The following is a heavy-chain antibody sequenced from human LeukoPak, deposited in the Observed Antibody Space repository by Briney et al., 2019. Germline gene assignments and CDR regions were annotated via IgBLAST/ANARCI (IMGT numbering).Heavy chain of an antibody. CDR3: ARDGGWLSAF. D-gene: IGHD3-22*01. V-gene: IGHV3-48*03. Sequence: RSGGSLRLSCAASGFTFSTFEMNWVRQAPGKGLEWISYISSSGSTIYYADSVKGRFTISRDNSKNTLYLQMNSLRVEDTAVYYCARDGGWLSAFWGQGTLVTVSS. CDR1: GFTFSTFE. CDR2: ISSSGSTI. J-gene: IGHJ4*02.